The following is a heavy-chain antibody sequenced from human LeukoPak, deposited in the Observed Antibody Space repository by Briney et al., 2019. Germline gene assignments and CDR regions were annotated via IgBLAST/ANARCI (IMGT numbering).Heavy chain of an antibody. CDR2: ISGKAYGATT. CDR3: SRDSYGHDPRNSFDY. V-gene: IGHV3-49*03. Sequence: PGGSLRLSCIASGFTLGDSSVSWFRQAPGKGLEWVGFISGKAYGATTEYAASVKGRFIISRDDSRNIAYLQMDSLKIEDTAVYYCSRDSYGHDPRNSFDYWGQGTLVTASS. J-gene: IGHJ4*02. D-gene: IGHD5-18*01. CDR1: GFTLGDSS.